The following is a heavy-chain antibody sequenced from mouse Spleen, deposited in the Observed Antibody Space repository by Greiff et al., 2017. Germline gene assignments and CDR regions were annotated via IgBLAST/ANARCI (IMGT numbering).Heavy chain of an antibody. D-gene: IGHD2-4*01. CDR3: ARGKDYDDYAMDY. CDR1: GFSLTSYG. Sequence: VQLQQSGPGLVAPSQSLSITCTVSGFSLTSYGVHWVRQPPGKGLEWLGVIWAGGSTNYNSALMSRLSISKDNSKSQVFLKMNSLQTDDTAMYYCARGKDYDDYAMDYWGQGTSVTVSS. CDR2: IWAGGST. V-gene: IGHV2-9*02. J-gene: IGHJ4*01.